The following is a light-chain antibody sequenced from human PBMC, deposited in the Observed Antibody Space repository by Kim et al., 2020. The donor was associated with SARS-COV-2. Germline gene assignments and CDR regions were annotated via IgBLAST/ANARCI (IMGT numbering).Light chain of an antibody. CDR3: HQYYSTPYT. V-gene: IGKV4-1*01. J-gene: IGKJ2*01. CDR1: QSVLYSSNDKSY. Sequence: DIVMTQSPDSLAVSLGERATINCKSSQSVLYSSNDKSYLAWYQLKPGQPPKLLIYWASTREAGVPDRFSGSGSGTDFALTISSLQAEDVAVYYCHQYYSTPYTFGQGTKVDIK. CDR2: WAS.